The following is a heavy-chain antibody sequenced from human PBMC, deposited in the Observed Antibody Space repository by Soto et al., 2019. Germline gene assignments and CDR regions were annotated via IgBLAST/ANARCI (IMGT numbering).Heavy chain of an antibody. CDR3: AKDACYFDY. CDR1: GFTFSTNA. D-gene: IGHD3-16*01. CDR2: ISCSGGST. V-gene: IGHV3-23*01. Sequence: GGSRSPSGAASGFTFSTNAMGGVGQAQGKGMEWVSAISCSGGSTYYEDSVKGGFTISRDNSKNTLYLQMNSLRAEDTAVYYCAKDACYFDYWGQGTLVTVSS. J-gene: IGHJ4*02.